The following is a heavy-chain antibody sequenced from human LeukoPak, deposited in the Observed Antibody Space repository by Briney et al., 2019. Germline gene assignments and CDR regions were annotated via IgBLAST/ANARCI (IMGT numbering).Heavy chain of an antibody. D-gene: IGHD6-13*01. CDR3: ATSRQLVKKWFDP. CDR2: IRYDGSNK. CDR1: GFTFSSYA. V-gene: IGHV3-30*02. Sequence: GGSLRLSCAASGFTFSSYAMHWVRQAPGKGLEGVTFIRYDGSNKYYADSVKGRFTISRDNSKNTLYLQMNSLRAEDTAVYYCATSRQLVKKWFDPWGQGTLVTVSS. J-gene: IGHJ5*02.